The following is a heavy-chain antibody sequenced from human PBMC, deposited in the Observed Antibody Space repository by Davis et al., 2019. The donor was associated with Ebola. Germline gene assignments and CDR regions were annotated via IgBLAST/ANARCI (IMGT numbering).Heavy chain of an antibody. Sequence: GESLKISCAASGFTFSNYAMHWVRQAPGKGLEWVAVISYDGSNKYYADSVKGRFTISRDNSKNTLYLQMNSLRADDTAVYYCAKDGSDTPFDYWGQGTLVTVSS. CDR3: AKDGSDTPFDY. CDR2: ISYDGSNK. D-gene: IGHD2-2*03. V-gene: IGHV3-30*04. J-gene: IGHJ4*02. CDR1: GFTFSNYA.